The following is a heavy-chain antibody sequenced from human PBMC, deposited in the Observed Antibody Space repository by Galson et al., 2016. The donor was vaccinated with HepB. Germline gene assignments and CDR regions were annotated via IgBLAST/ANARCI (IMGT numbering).Heavy chain of an antibody. D-gene: IGHD3-22*01. Sequence: QSGAEVKKPGESLKISCKGSGYRFSDYWIAWVRQMPRKGLEWMGIIYPGDSDTRYSPSFQGQVTISHDTSIPTAYLQWSSLKASDTAMYYCARHPITMMIVGAFDFWGQGTLVTVSS. J-gene: IGHJ4*02. V-gene: IGHV5-51*01. CDR1: GYRFSDYW. CDR2: IYPGDSDT. CDR3: ARHPITMMIVGAFDF.